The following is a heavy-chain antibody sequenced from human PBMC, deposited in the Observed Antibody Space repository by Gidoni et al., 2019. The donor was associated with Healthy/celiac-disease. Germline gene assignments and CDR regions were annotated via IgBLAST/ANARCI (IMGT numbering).Heavy chain of an antibody. Sequence: EVQLLESGGGLVQPGGSLRLSCAASGFTFSSYALRWVRPAPGKGLAGVSAISGSGGSTYYADSVKGRFTISRANSKNTLYLQMNSLRAEDTAVYYCAKDIIAVAAPGGYYYYGMDVWGQGTTVTVSS. CDR1: GFTFSSYA. V-gene: IGHV3-23*01. CDR2: ISGSGGST. CDR3: AKDIIAVAAPGGYYYYGMDV. D-gene: IGHD6-19*01. J-gene: IGHJ6*02.